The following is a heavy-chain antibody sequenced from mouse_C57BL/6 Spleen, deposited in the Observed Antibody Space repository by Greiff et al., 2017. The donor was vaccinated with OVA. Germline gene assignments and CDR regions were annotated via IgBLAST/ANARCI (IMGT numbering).Heavy chain of an antibody. CDR1: GYTFTDYY. CDR2: INPNNGGT. J-gene: IGHJ1*03. D-gene: IGHD1-1*01. Sequence: EVQLQQSGPELVKPGASVKISCKASGYTFTDYYMNWVKQSHGKSLEWIGDINPNNGGTSYNQKFKGKATLTVDKSSSTAYMELRSLTSEDSAVYYCARPYGSSYWYFDVWGTGTTVTVSS. CDR3: ARPYGSSYWYFDV. V-gene: IGHV1-26*01.